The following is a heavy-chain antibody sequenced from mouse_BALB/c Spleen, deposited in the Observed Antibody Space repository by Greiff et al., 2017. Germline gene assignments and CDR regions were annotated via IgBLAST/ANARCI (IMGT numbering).Heavy chain of an antibody. CDR2: INPSSGYT. J-gene: IGHJ2*01. Sequence: QVQLQQSGAELARPGASVKMSCKASGYTFTSYTMHWVKQRPGQGLEWIGYINPSSGYTNYNQKFKDKATLTADKSSSTAYMQLSSLTSEDSAVYYCAREEGPLYSFDYWGQGTTLTVSS. CDR1: GYTFTSYT. D-gene: IGHD3-3*01. V-gene: IGHV1-4*01. CDR3: AREEGPLYSFDY.